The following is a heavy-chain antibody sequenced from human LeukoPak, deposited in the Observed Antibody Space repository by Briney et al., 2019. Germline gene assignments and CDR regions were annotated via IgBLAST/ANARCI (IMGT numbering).Heavy chain of an antibody. J-gene: IGHJ4*02. Sequence: SETLSLTCAVYGGSFSGYYWSWIRQPPGKGLEWIGEINHSGSTNYNPSLKSRVTISVDTSKNQFSLKLSSVTAADTAVYYCARLDLTSCFGYWGQGTLVTVSS. V-gene: IGHV4-34*01. CDR1: GGSFSGYY. CDR3: ARLDLTSCFGY. D-gene: IGHD1/OR15-1a*01. CDR2: INHSGST.